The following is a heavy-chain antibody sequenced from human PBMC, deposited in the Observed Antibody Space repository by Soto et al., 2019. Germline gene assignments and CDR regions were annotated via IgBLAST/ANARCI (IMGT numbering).Heavy chain of an antibody. J-gene: IGHJ4*02. CDR1: GGSISSYY. CDR2: IYYSGST. CDR3: ARGGGRYYDYVWGSYRFGSVSSFDY. V-gene: IGHV4-59*12. Sequence: SETLSLTCTVSGGSISSYYWSWIRQPPGKGLEWIGYIYYSGSTNYNPSLKSRVTISVDTSKNQFSLKLSSVTAADTAVYYCARGGGRYYDYVWGSYRFGSVSSFDYWGQGTLVTVSS. D-gene: IGHD3-16*02.